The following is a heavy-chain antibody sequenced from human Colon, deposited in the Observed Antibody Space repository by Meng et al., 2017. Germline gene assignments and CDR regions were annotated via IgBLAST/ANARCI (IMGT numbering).Heavy chain of an antibody. D-gene: IGHD1-1*01. CDR3: ARVGTARPFDY. Sequence: EVQLVESGGGLVKPGESLRVSCEASGFTFSLYAIHWVRQAPGEGLEWVASITSSSNYIHYSDSVKGRFTVSRDNARNSSYLQMDSLRAEDTAVYYCARVGTARPFDYWGQGTLVTVSS. V-gene: IGHV3-21*03. CDR2: ITSSSNYI. J-gene: IGHJ4*02. CDR1: GFTFSLYA.